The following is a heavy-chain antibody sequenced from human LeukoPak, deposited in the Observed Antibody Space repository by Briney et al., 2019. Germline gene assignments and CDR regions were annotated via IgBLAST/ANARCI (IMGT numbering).Heavy chain of an antibody. J-gene: IGHJ3*02. V-gene: IGHV3-48*04. Sequence: PGGSLRLSCAASEFTFSDYNMNWVRQAPGKGLEWVSYISSTSSTIYYADSVKGRFTISRDNAKNSLYLQMNSLRAEDTAVYYCAREFPGRRAFDIWGQGTMVTVSS. CDR3: AREFPGRRAFDI. CDR2: ISSTSSTI. CDR1: EFTFSDYN.